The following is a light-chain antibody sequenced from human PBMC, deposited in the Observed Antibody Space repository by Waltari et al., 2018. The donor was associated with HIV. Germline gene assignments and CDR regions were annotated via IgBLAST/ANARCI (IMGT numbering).Light chain of an antibody. V-gene: IGLV6-57*01. Sequence: NFMLTQPHSVSESPGKTVTISCTRSSGSIASNYVQWYQQRPGSSPTTVIYEYNQRPAGFPDRVSGSIDRSSNSASLTISGLKTEDEADYYCQSYDSSNGVVFGGGTKLTVL. CDR1: SGSIASNY. J-gene: IGLJ2*01. CDR3: QSYDSSNGVV. CDR2: EYN.